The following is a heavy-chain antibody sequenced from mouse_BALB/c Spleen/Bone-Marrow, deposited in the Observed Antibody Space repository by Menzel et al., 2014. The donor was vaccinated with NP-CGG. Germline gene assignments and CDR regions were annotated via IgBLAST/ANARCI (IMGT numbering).Heavy chain of an antibody. Sequence: EVQLQQSGGGLVQPGGSRKLSCAASGFTFSDYGMAWVRQAPGKGPEWVAFISNLAYSTYYADTVTGRFTISRENAKNTLYLEMSSLRSEDTAMYYCARGGKIYYAMDYWGQGTSVTVSS. J-gene: IGHJ4*01. CDR3: ARGGKIYYAMDY. V-gene: IGHV5-15*02. CDR2: ISNLAYST. CDR1: GFTFSDYG.